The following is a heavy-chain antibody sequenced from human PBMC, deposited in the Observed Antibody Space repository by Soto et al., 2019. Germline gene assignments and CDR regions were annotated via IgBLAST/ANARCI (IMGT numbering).Heavy chain of an antibody. J-gene: IGHJ4*02. V-gene: IGHV3-30-3*01. D-gene: IGHD2-2*01. CDR1: GFTFSSYA. CDR3: ARDGCSSTSCYPFDY. CDR2: ISYDGSNK. Sequence: GGSLRLSCAASGFTFSSYAMHWVRQAPGKGLEWVAVISYDGSNKYYADSVKGRFTISRDNSKNTLYLQMNSLRAEDTAVYYCARDGCSSTSCYPFDYWGQGTLVTVSS.